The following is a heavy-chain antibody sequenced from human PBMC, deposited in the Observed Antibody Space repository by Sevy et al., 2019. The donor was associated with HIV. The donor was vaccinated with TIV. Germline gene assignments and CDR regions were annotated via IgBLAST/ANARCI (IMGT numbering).Heavy chain of an antibody. CDR2: IKSKTDGGTT. CDR3: TTVAQFTAFDI. V-gene: IGHV3-15*01. CDR1: GFSLTTSD. Sequence: GGSLRLSCAASGFSLTTSDMHWVRQAPGKGLEWVGRIKSKTDGGTTDYAARVKGRFTISRDDSKNTLYLQMNSLKTEDTAVYYCTTVAQFTAFDIWGQGTMVTVSS. J-gene: IGHJ3*02.